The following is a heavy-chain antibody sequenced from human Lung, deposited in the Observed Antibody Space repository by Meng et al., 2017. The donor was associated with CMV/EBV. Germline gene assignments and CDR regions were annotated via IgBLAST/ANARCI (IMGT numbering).Heavy chain of an antibody. V-gene: IGHV4-59*01. CDR2: ISYTGYI. CDR3: AGPDDMGSSPHDPFDI. D-gene: IGHD1-1*01. J-gene: IGHJ3*02. CDR1: GASISANY. Sequence: SETLSLXCTVSGASISANYWSWSRRPPGKGLEYIGSISYTGYIEYNPSLKGRVAISLDTSKNQFSLKLASVTAADTAMYYCAGPDDMGSSPHDPFDIWGQGKXV.